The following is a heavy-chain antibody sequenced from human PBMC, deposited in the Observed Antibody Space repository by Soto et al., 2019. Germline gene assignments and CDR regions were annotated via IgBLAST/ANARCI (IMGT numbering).Heavy chain of an antibody. CDR2: IYSSGST. Sequence: QVQLQESGPGLVKPSQTLSLTCTVSGGSISSAGYYWSWIRQHPGKGVEWIGYIYSSGSTNYNPSLKSRVSISIDTSKNQFSLRLSSVTAADTAVYHCASSGNWPRVDYWGQGTLVTVSS. J-gene: IGHJ4*02. V-gene: IGHV4-31*03. D-gene: IGHD1-1*01. CDR3: ASSGNWPRVDY. CDR1: GGSISSAGYY.